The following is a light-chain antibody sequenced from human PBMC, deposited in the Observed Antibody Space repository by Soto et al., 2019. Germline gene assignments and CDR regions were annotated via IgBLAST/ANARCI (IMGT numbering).Light chain of an antibody. J-gene: IGKJ2*01. V-gene: IGKV2-28*01. CDR3: MQAIQTPWT. CDR2: LGS. Sequence: DIVMTQSPLSLPVTPGEPASISCRSSQSLLHSNGYNYLDWYLQKPGQSPQLLIDLGSNRASGVPDRFSGSGSGTDFTLKISRVEAEDVGVYYCMQAIQTPWTFGQGTKLEIK. CDR1: QSLLHSNGYNY.